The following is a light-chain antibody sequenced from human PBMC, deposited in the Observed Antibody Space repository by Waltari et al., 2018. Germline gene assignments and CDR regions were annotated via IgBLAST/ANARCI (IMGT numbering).Light chain of an antibody. CDR3: QQYNSYSRT. V-gene: IGKV1-5*03. CDR2: KAS. CDR1: QSIDNW. Sequence: IQMTQSPSTLSASVGDRVTITCRASQSIDNWLAWYQQKPGKAPKPLIFKASTLESGVPSRFSGSGSGTEFTLTISSLQPDDFATYYCQQYNSYSRTFGQGTKVEIK. J-gene: IGKJ1*01.